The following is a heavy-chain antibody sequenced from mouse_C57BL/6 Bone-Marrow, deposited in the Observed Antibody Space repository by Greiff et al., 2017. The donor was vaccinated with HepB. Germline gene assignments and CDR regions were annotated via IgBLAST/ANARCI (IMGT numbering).Heavy chain of an antibody. CDR1: GYTFTSYW. Sequence: QVQLQQPGAELVKPGASVKLSCKASGYTFTSYWMHWVKQRPGQGLEWIGMIHPNSGSTNYNEKFKSKATLPVDKSSSTAYMQISSLTSEDSAVYDCARCLDGYYFDYWGQGTTLTVSS. CDR3: ARCLDGYYFDY. J-gene: IGHJ2*01. V-gene: IGHV1-64*01. D-gene: IGHD2-3*01. CDR2: IHPNSGST.